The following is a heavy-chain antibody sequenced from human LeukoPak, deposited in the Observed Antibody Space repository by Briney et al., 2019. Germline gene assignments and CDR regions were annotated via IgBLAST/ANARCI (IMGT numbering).Heavy chain of an antibody. Sequence: GGSLRLSCAASGFTFSSYSMNWVRQAPGKGLEWVSYISSSRSAIYYADSVKGRFTISRDNAKNSLYLQMNSLRAEDTAVYYCATDTDDAFDIWGQGTMVTVSS. CDR3: ATDTDDAFDI. D-gene: IGHD5-18*01. CDR2: ISSSRSAI. J-gene: IGHJ3*02. V-gene: IGHV3-48*04. CDR1: GFTFSSYS.